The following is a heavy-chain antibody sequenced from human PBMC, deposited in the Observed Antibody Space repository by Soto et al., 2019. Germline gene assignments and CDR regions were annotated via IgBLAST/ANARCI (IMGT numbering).Heavy chain of an antibody. J-gene: IGHJ5*02. CDR3: ARDSRLDCSGGSCYSYWFDP. V-gene: IGHV4-31*03. CDR1: GGSISSGGYY. CDR2: IYYSGST. Sequence: SETLSLTCTVSGGSISSGGYYWSWIRQHPGKGLEWIGYIYYSGSTYYNPSLKSRVTISVDTSKNQFSLKLSSVTAADTAVYYCARDSRLDCSGGSCYSYWFDPWGQGTLVTVSS. D-gene: IGHD2-15*01.